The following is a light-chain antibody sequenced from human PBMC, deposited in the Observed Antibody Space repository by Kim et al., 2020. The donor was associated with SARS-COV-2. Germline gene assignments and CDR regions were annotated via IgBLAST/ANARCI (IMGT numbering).Light chain of an antibody. V-gene: IGLV3-1*01. CDR2: QDS. Sequence: PGQTAIITCSGDKLGDKYACWYQQKPGQSPVLVIYQDSKRPSGIPERFSGSNSGNTATLTISGTQAMDEADYYCQAWDSSTAYVVFGGGTQLTVL. CDR1: KLGDKY. CDR3: QAWDSSTAYVV. J-gene: IGLJ2*01.